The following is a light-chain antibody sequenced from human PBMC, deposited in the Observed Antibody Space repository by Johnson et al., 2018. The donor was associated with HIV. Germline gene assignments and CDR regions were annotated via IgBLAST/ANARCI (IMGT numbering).Light chain of an antibody. V-gene: IGLV1-44*01. CDR1: SSNIGSNT. Sequence: QSVLTQPPSASGTPGQRVTISCSGSSSNIGSNTVNCYQQLPGTAPKLLIYRNNQRPSGVPDRFSGSKSGTSASLAISGLQAEDEADYYCAAWDSSLSGYYVFGTWTKLTVL. CDR2: RNN. CDR3: AAWDSSLSGYYV. J-gene: IGLJ1*01.